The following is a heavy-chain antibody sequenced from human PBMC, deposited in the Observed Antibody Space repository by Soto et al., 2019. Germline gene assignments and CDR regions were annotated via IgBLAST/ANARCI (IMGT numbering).Heavy chain of an antibody. Sequence: QVQLVQSGAEVKKPGASVKVSCKASGYTFTSYGISWVRQAPGQGLEWMGWISAYNGNTNYAQKLQGRVTMTTDTSTSTAYMELRSLRSDDTAVYYCAGGWVLRYFDWSTRWYGMDVWGQGTTVTVSS. D-gene: IGHD3-9*01. CDR1: GYTFTSYG. CDR3: AGGWVLRYFDWSTRWYGMDV. V-gene: IGHV1-18*01. CDR2: ISAYNGNT. J-gene: IGHJ6*02.